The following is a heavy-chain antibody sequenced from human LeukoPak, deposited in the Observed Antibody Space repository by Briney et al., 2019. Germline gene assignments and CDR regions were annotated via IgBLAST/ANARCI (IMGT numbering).Heavy chain of an antibody. CDR1: GGSIGSSNHF. J-gene: IGHJ4*02. V-gene: IGHV4-39*01. D-gene: IGHD5-12*01. CDR3: ARRMVATISFDY. Sequence: SETLSLTCTVSGGSIGSSNHFWGWIRQPPGKGLEWFGSIYHAGSTYQNSSLKSRVTISVDTSKNQFSLKLSSVTAADTAVYYCARRMVATISFDYWGQGILVTVSS. CDR2: IYHAGST.